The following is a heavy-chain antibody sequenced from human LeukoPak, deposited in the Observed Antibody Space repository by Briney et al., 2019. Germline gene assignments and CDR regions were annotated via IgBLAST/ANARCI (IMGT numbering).Heavy chain of an antibody. D-gene: IGHD3-22*01. J-gene: IGHJ3*02. V-gene: IGHV4-61*02. CDR3: ARGTYYFDSSGAFDI. CDR2: IYTSGST. CDR1: GGSISSGDYY. Sequence: PSETLSLICTVSGGSISSGDYYWSWIRQPAGKGLEWIGRIYTSGSTNYNPSLKSRVTISVDTSKNQFSLKLSSVTAADTAVYYCARGTYYFDSSGAFDIWGQGTMVTVSS.